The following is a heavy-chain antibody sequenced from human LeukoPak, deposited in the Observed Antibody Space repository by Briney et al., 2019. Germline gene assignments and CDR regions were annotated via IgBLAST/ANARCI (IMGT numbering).Heavy chain of an antibody. CDR3: ARSVATMAPHYFDY. J-gene: IGHJ4*02. Sequence: GESLKISCKASGYSFTSYFIGWVRQMPGKGLEWMGIIHPSDSDTRYSSSFEGQVTISADKSISTASLQWSSLKASDTAMYYCARSVATMAPHYFDYWGQGTLVTVSS. D-gene: IGHD5-12*01. V-gene: IGHV5-51*01. CDR1: GYSFTSYF. CDR2: IHPSDSDT.